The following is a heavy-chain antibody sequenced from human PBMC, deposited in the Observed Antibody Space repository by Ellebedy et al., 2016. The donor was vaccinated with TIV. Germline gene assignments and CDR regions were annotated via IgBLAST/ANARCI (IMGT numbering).Heavy chain of an antibody. CDR1: GYTFTSYG. CDR3: ARSPPIPPEDAFDI. Sequence: SVKVSXXASGYTFTSYGISWVRQAPGQGLEWMGGIIPIFGTANYAQKFQGRVTITADESTSTAYMELRSLRSDDTAVYYCARSPPIPPEDAFDIWGQGTMVTVSS. CDR2: IIPIFGTA. V-gene: IGHV1-69*13. J-gene: IGHJ3*02. D-gene: IGHD1-14*01.